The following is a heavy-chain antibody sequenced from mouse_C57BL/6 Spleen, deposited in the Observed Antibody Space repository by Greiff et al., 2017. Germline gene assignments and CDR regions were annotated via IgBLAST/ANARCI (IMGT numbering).Heavy chain of an antibody. Sequence: VQLVESGPGLVQPSQCLSITCTVSGFSLTSYGVHWVRQSPGKGLEWLGVIWSGGSTDYNAAFISRLSISKDNSKSQVFFKMNSLQADDTAIYYCARGSLGNKFAYWGQGTLVTVSA. CDR1: GFSLTSYG. J-gene: IGHJ3*01. CDR3: ARGSLGNKFAY. D-gene: IGHD2-1*01. V-gene: IGHV2-2*01. CDR2: IWSGGST.